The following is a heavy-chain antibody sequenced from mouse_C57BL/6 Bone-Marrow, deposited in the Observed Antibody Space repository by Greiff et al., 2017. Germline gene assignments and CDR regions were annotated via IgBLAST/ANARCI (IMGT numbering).Heavy chain of an antibody. Sequence: EVQGVESGGDLVKPGGSLKLSCAASGFTFSSYGMSWVRQTPDKRLEWVATISSGGSYTYYPDSVKGRFTISRDNAKNTLYLQMSSLKSEDTAMYYCARQSGSREAWFAYWGQGTLVTVSA. V-gene: IGHV5-6*01. J-gene: IGHJ3*01. CDR2: ISSGGSYT. CDR1: GFTFSSYG. D-gene: IGHD1-1*01. CDR3: ARQSGSREAWFAY.